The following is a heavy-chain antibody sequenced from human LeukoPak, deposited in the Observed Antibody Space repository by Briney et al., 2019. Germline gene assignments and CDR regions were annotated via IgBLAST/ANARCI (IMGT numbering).Heavy chain of an antibody. CDR2: ISYDGSNK. D-gene: IGHD5-18*01. Sequence: GRSLRLSCAASGFTFGSYAMHWVRQAPGKGLEWVAVISYDGSNKYYADSVKGRFTISRDNSKNTLYLQMNSLRAEDTAVYYCARDSPAAMAHFDYWGQGTLVTVSS. J-gene: IGHJ4*02. V-gene: IGHV3-30-3*01. CDR3: ARDSPAAMAHFDY. CDR1: GFTFGSYA.